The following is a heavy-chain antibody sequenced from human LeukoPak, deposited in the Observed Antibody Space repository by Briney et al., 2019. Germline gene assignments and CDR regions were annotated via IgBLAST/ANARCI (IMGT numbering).Heavy chain of an antibody. D-gene: IGHD3-10*01. V-gene: IGHV4-34*01. CDR2: INHSGST. CDR3: ARVRMVRGVIIELFDY. J-gene: IGHJ4*02. Sequence: KTSETLSLTCAVYGGSFSGYYWSWIRQPPGKGLEWIGEINHSGSTNYNPSPKSRVTISVDTSKNQFSLKLSSVTAADTAVYYCARVRMVRGVIIELFDYWGQGTLVTVSS. CDR1: GGSFSGYY.